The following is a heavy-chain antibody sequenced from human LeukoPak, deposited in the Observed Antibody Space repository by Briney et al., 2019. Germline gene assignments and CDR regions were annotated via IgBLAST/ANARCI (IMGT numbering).Heavy chain of an antibody. CDR1: GGSFSSSH. V-gene: IGHV4-34*04. J-gene: IGHJ4*02. Sequence: SETLSLTCVINGGSFSSSHWSWIRQPPDKGLECIGQIIHGESISDNPSLKSRATISVDTSKNSFALNLTSVTAADTAMYYCATRDQSRTYMAPPDYWGQGTLVTVSS. CDR3: ATRDQSRTYMAPPDY. D-gene: IGHD5-24*01. CDR2: IIHGESI.